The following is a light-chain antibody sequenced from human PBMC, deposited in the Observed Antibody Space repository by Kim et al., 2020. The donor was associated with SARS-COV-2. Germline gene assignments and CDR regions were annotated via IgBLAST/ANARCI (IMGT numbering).Light chain of an antibody. CDR1: SSDVGNYNL. Sequence: QSITISCTGTSSDVGNYNLVSWYQHLPGKAPKLMIYEVSKRPSGVSNRFSGSKSGNTASLTISGLQAEDEADYYCCSYAGSSTPYVFGTGTKVTVL. CDR2: EVS. V-gene: IGLV2-23*02. J-gene: IGLJ1*01. CDR3: CSYAGSSTPYV.